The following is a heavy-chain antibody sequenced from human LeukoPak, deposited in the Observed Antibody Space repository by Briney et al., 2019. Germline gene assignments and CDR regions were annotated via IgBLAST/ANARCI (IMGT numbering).Heavy chain of an antibody. J-gene: IGHJ6*03. CDR3: ARDPYSGHYGNDYYYYMDV. CDR1: GFTFSTYN. V-gene: IGHV3-21*01. Sequence: GGSLRLSCEASGFTFSTYNMNWVRQAPGKRLEWVSSITSSSSYAFYADSVKGRFTISRDNAKSSLYLQMNNLRAEDTAVYYCARDPYSGHYGNDYYYYMDVWGKGTTVTVSS. CDR2: ITSSSSYA. D-gene: IGHD5-12*01.